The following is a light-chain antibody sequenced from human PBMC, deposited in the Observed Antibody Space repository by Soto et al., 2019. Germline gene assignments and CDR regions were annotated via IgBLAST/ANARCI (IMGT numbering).Light chain of an antibody. Sequence: QSALTQPASVSGSPGQSITISCNGTSSDVGGYNYVSWYQQHPGKAPKLMIYDVSNRPSGVSNRFSGYKSGNTASLTISGLQAEDEADYYCSSYTSSSTLGVFGGGTKLTVL. CDR2: DVS. CDR1: SSDVGGYNY. CDR3: SSYTSSSTLGV. J-gene: IGLJ2*01. V-gene: IGLV2-14*01.